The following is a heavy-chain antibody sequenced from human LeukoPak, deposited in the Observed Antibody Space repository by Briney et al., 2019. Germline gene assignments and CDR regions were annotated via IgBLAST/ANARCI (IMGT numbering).Heavy chain of an antibody. J-gene: IGHJ4*02. D-gene: IGHD1-26*01. V-gene: IGHV4-39*07. Sequence: SETLSLTCTVSGGSISSSSYYWGWIRQPPGKGLEWIGSIYYSGSTYYNPSLKSRVTISVDTSKNQFSLKLSSVTAVDTAVYYCARVVGATYFDYWGQGTLVTVSS. CDR2: IYYSGST. CDR1: GGSISSSSYY. CDR3: ARVVGATYFDY.